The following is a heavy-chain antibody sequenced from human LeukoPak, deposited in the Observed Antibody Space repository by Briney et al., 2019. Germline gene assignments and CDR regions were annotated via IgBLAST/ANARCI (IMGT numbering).Heavy chain of an antibody. D-gene: IGHD3-10*01. Sequence: SETLSLTCTVSGGSISSYYWSWIRQPAGKGLEWIGRIYTSGSTNYNPSLKNRVTISVDTSKNQFSLKPSSVTAADTAVYYCARDSARGKGGGVLLRNWGQGTLVTVSS. CDR3: ARDSARGKGGGVLLRN. J-gene: IGHJ4*02. V-gene: IGHV4-4*07. CDR2: IYTSGST. CDR1: GGSISSYY.